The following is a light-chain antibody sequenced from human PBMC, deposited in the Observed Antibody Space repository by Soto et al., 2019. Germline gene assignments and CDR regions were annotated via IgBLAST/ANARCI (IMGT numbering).Light chain of an antibody. CDR1: QTVNNY. Sequence: ESVLTQSPATLSLSPGERATLSCRASQTVNNYVAWYQQKPGKAPRLLIYDASSRATVIPARFSGSGSGTAFTLTISSLEPEDYAVYFCQQRYNWPPRHTFGGGTKVEIK. CDR3: QQRYNWPPRHT. J-gene: IGKJ4*01. V-gene: IGKV3-11*01. CDR2: DAS.